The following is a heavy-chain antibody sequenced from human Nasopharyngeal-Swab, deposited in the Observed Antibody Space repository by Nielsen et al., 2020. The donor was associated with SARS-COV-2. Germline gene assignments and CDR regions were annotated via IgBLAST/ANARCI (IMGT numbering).Heavy chain of an antibody. CDR1: GFTFDDYS. D-gene: IGHD3-16*01. Sequence: SLKISCAASGFTFDDYSMHWVRQPPGKGLEWVSGISWNSGSIAYADSVKGRFTISRDNSKNTLYLQMNSLRAEDTAVYYCARGVFRATFGGAGGEKPYWGQGTLVTVSS. CDR3: ARGVFRATFGGAGGEKPY. CDR2: ISWNSGSI. V-gene: IGHV3-9*01. J-gene: IGHJ4*02.